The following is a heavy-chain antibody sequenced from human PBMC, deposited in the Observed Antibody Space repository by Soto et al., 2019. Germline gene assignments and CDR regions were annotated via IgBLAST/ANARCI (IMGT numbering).Heavy chain of an antibody. V-gene: IGHV1-69*13. J-gene: IGHJ3*02. D-gene: IGHD5-18*01. CDR1: GGTFSSYA. CDR2: IIPIFGTA. CDR3: ARNERYSYGPGAFDI. Sequence: SVKVSCKASGGTFSSYAISWVRQAPGQGLEWMGGIIPIFGTANYAQKFQGRVTITADESTSTAYMELSSLRSEDTAVYYCARNERYSYGPGAFDIWCQGTMVPVSS.